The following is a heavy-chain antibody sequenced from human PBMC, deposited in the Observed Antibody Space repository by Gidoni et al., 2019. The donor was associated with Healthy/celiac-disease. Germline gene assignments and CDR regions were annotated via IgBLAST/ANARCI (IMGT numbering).Heavy chain of an antibody. J-gene: IGHJ2*01. CDR1: GFTFDDYA. CDR3: AKGIFGVASAYDL. Sequence: EVQLVESGGGLVQPGRSLRLSCAASGFTFDDYAMHWVRQAPGKGLEWVSGISWNSGSIGYADSVKGRFTISRDNAKNSLYLQMNRLRAEDTALYYCAKGIFGVASAYDLWGRGTLVTVSS. CDR2: ISWNSGSI. V-gene: IGHV3-9*01. D-gene: IGHD3-3*01.